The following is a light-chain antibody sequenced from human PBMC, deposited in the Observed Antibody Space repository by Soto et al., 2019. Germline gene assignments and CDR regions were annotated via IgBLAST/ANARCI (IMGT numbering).Light chain of an antibody. J-gene: IGKJ1*01. CDR3: QQSYSTLWT. CDR1: QDIHNY. CDR2: AAS. Sequence: DIQMTQSPSSLSASVGDRVTITCQASQDIHNYLNWYQQKPGKAPKVLIYAASGLQSGVPSRFRGIGSGTDFTLTISSLQPEDLATYYCQQSYSTLWTFGQGAKVDIK. V-gene: IGKV1-39*01.